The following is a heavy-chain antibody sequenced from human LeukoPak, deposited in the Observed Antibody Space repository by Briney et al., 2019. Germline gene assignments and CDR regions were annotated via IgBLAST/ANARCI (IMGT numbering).Heavy chain of an antibody. V-gene: IGHV3-23*01. CDR3: AKGRTCSGGSCYSRSYFDY. Sequence: GGSLRLSCAASGFTFSSYAMSWVRQAPGKGLERVSAISGSGGSTYYADSVKGRFTISRDNSKNTLYLQMNSLRAEDTAVYYCAKGRTCSGGSCYSRSYFDYWGQGTLVTVSS. D-gene: IGHD2-15*01. CDR2: ISGSGGST. CDR1: GFTFSSYA. J-gene: IGHJ4*02.